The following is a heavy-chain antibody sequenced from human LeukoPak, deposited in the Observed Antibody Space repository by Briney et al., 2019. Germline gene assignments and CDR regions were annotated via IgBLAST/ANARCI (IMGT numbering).Heavy chain of an antibody. CDR2: ISSSTSYI. Sequence: GGSLRLSCAASGFTFSSYSMNWIRQAPGKGLEWVSSISSSTSYIYYADSVKGRFTISKDNAKNSLSLQMNSLRAEDTAVYYCARAGGSTVSHSDYWGQGTLVTVSS. CDR3: ARAGGSTVSHSDY. V-gene: IGHV3-21*01. D-gene: IGHD4-17*01. CDR1: GFTFSSYS. J-gene: IGHJ4*02.